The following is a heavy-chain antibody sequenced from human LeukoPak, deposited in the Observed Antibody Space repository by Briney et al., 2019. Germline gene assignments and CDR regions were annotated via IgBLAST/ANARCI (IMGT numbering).Heavy chain of an antibody. Sequence: GGSLRLSCAASGFTFSDYSMHWVRQAPGKGLEWVSSISSGSSYIYYADSVKGRFTISRDNAKNTVYLQMNSLRAEDTAMYYCRIWFGNSAGFDMWGQGTMVTVSS. J-gene: IGHJ3*02. V-gene: IGHV3-21*01. CDR3: RIWFGNSAGFDM. CDR1: GFTFSDYS. CDR2: ISSGSSYI. D-gene: IGHD3-10*01.